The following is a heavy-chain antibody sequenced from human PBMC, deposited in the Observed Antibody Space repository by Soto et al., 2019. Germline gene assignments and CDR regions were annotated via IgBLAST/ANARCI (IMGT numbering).Heavy chain of an antibody. V-gene: IGHV3-7*01. CDR1: EVTFSTYW. D-gene: IGHD5-12*01. CDR3: VLGAGWLPDY. CDR2: IKDDGSEK. Sequence: DVQLVESGGGLVQPGGSLRLSCAASEVTFSTYWINWVRQAPGKGLEWVAIIKDDGSEKFYVDSVKGRFTISTDKAKRSLYLQMNSLRVEDTAVYYCVLGAGWLPDYWGQGTLVTVSS. J-gene: IGHJ4*02.